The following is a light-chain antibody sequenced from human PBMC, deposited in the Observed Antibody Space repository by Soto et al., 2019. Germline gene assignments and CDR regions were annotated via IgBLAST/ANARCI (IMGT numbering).Light chain of an antibody. CDR3: SSYTSSSTPVV. V-gene: IGLV2-14*01. CDR2: DVS. CDR1: SSNIGGYSY. J-gene: IGLJ2*01. Sequence: QSALTQPASVSGSPGQSITISCTGTSSNIGGYSYVSWYQQHPGKAPKVMIYDVSNRPSGVSNRFSGSKSGNTASLTISGLQAEDEADYYCSSYTSSSTPVVFGGGTKLTVL.